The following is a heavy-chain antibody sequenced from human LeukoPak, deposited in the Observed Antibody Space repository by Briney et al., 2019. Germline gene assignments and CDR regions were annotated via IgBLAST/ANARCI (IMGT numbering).Heavy chain of an antibody. CDR3: AKETYYYDSSGYYPFDY. J-gene: IGHJ4*02. CDR1: GFTFSSYA. Sequence: PGGSLRLSCAASGFTFSSYAMSWVRQAPGKGLEWVSAISGSGGSTYYADSVKGRFTISRDNSKNTLYLQMNSLRAEDTAVYYCAKETYYYDSSGYYPFDYWGQGTLVTVSS. D-gene: IGHD3-22*01. V-gene: IGHV3-23*01. CDR2: ISGSGGST.